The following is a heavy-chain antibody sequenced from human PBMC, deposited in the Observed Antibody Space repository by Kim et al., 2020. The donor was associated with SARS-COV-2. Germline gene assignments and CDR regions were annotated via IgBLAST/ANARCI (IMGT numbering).Heavy chain of an antibody. CDR1: GFTFSSYG. Sequence: GGSLRLSCAASGFTFSSYGMHWVRQAPGKGLEWVAVIWYDGSNKYYADSVKGRFTISRDNSKNTLYLQMNSLRAEDTAVYYCARDGCSSTSCPLSYYGMDVWGQETTVTVSS. J-gene: IGHJ6*02. CDR2: IWYDGSNK. V-gene: IGHV3-33*01. CDR3: ARDGCSSTSCPLSYYGMDV. D-gene: IGHD2-2*01.